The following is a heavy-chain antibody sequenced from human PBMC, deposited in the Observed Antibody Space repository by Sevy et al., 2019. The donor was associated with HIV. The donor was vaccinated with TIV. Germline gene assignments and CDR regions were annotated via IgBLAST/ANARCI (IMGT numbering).Heavy chain of an antibody. Sequence: GGSLRLSCAASGFTFSSYEMNWVRQAPGKGLEWVSYISSSGSTIYYADSVKGRFTISRDNAKNSLYLQMNSLRAEDKAVYYCARDKGYYDFWSGYYTRAGYYYYGMDVWGQGTTVTVSS. CDR1: GFTFSSYE. D-gene: IGHD3-3*01. CDR3: ARDKGYYDFWSGYYTRAGYYYYGMDV. CDR2: ISSSGSTI. J-gene: IGHJ6*02. V-gene: IGHV3-48*03.